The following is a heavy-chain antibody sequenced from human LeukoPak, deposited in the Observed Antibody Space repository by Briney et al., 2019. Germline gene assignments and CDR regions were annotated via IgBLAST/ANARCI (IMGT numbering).Heavy chain of an antibody. CDR3: ARDFRFTFDP. Sequence: PSETLSLTCTVSGYSINSSYYWNWIRQPPGKGLEWIGYIYYSGSTNYNPSLKSRVTISVDTSKNQFSLKLSSVTAADTAVYYCARDFRFTFDPWGQGTLVTVSS. CDR1: GYSINSSYY. V-gene: IGHV4-59*01. CDR2: IYYSGST. J-gene: IGHJ5*02. D-gene: IGHD3-10*01.